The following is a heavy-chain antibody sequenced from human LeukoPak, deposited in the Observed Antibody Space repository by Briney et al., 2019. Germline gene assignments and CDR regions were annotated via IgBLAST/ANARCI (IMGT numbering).Heavy chain of an antibody. CDR1: GFTFSDYY. V-gene: IGHV3-11*04. Sequence: GGSLRLSCAVSGFTFSDYYMSWIRQAPGKGLEWVSVKGRFTISRDNAKNSLYLQMNSLRAEDTAVYYCARGFRFPDVWGKGTTVTVSS. D-gene: IGHD2-21*01. CDR3: ARGFRFPDV. J-gene: IGHJ6*04.